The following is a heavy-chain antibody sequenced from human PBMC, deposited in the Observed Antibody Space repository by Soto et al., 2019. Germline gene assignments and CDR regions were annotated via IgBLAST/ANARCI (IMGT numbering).Heavy chain of an antibody. Sequence: QITLKESGPTLVKPTQTLTLTCTFSGFSLSTNGVGVGWIRQPPGKALEWLALIYWDDDKRYSPSLKSRLTITKDTSKNQVVLTKTNMDPVDTATYYCAHSLIGYYYDSSGSNWFDPWGQRTLVTVSS. V-gene: IGHV2-5*02. J-gene: IGHJ5*02. CDR2: IYWDDDK. CDR3: AHSLIGYYYDSSGSNWFDP. D-gene: IGHD3-22*01. CDR1: GFSLSTNGVG.